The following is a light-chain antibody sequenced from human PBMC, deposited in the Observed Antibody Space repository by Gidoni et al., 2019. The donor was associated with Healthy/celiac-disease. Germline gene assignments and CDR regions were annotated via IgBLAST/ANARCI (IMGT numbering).Light chain of an antibody. CDR1: QSVSSY. J-gene: IGKJ4*01. CDR3: QQRSNWTTLT. CDR2: DAS. Sequence: EIVFTHSPATLALSPGERSTLSCSASQSVSSYFSWYQQKPGQAPRLLIYDASNRATGIPARFSGSGSGTEFTLTISSIEHEDFAVYYCQQRSNWTTLTFGGGTKVEIK. V-gene: IGKV3-11*01.